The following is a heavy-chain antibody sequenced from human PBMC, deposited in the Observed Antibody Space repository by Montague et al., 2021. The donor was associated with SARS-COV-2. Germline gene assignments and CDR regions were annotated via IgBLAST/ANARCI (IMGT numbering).Heavy chain of an antibody. CDR1: GFSLSTSGMC. CDR2: IDWDDDK. CDR3: LRMTGTTAFDY. J-gene: IGHJ4*02. D-gene: IGHD1-1*01. V-gene: IGHV2-70*11. Sequence: PALVKLTQTLTLTCTFSGFSLSTSGMCVSWIRQPSGKALEWFARIDWDDDKYYSTSLKIRLTISKDTSKNQVVLTMTNMDPVDTATYYCLRMTGTTAFDYWGQGTLVTVSS.